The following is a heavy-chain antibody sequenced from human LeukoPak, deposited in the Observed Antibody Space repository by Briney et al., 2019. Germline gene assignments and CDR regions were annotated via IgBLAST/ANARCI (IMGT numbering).Heavy chain of an antibody. Sequence: GGSLRLSCVASGFMFSVYGMHWVRQAPGKGLEWVAVIWNDGSNKYYADSVKGRFTISRDNSKNTLYLQMNSLRAEDTAVYSCATNRIGTTGQSFDYWGQGTLVTVSS. J-gene: IGHJ4*02. V-gene: IGHV3-33*01. CDR2: IWNDGSNK. CDR1: GFMFSVYG. CDR3: ATNRIGTTGQSFDY. D-gene: IGHD1-1*01.